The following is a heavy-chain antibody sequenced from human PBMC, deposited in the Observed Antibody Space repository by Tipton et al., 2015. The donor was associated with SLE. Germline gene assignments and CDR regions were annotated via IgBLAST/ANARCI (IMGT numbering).Heavy chain of an antibody. D-gene: IGHD5-18*01. CDR1: GGSISSINYC. J-gene: IGHJ6*03. CDR3: ARAGLGYTYYYYMDV. CDR2: IYYSGST. V-gene: IGHV4-61*05. Sequence: TLSLTCTVSGGSISSINYCWGWIRQPPGKGLEWIGYIYYSGSTNYNPSLKSRVTISVDTSKNQFSLKLSSVTAADTAVYYCARAGLGYTYYYYMDVWGKGTTVTVSS.